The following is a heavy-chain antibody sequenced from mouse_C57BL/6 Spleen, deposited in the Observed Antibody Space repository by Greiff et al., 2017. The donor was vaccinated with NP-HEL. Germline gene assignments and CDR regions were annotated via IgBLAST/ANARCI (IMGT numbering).Heavy chain of an antibody. D-gene: IGHD1-1*01. V-gene: IGHV1-5*01. CDR1: GYTFTSYW. Sequence: VQLQQSGTVLARPGASVKMSCKTSGYTFTSYWMHWVKQRPGQGLEWIGAIYPGNSDPSYNQKFKGKAKLTAVTSASTAYMELSSLTNEDSAVYYCTLSYGSRAWFAYWGQGTLVTVSA. J-gene: IGHJ3*01. CDR2: IYPGNSDP. CDR3: TLSYGSRAWFAY.